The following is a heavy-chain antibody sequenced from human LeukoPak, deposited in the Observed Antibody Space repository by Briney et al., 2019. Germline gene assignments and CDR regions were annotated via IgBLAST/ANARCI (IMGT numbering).Heavy chain of an antibody. J-gene: IGHJ4*02. Sequence: GGSLRLSCAASGFSFRTHSMNWVRQAPGKGLEWVSSITFSSSYILYADSVKGRFTTFRDNAKNSLYLLMDSLSAEDTAVYYCARGGDYGDYDNDYWGQGTLVTVSS. CDR1: GFSFRTHS. V-gene: IGHV3-21*01. CDR2: ITFSSSYI. D-gene: IGHD4-17*01. CDR3: ARGGDYGDYDNDY.